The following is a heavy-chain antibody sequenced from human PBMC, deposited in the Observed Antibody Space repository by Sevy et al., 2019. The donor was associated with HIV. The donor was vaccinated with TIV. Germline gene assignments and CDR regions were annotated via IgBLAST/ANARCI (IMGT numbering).Heavy chain of an antibody. CDR2: IKSKTDGGTT. CDR3: TTQPQWELFDY. CDR1: GFTFSNAW. D-gene: IGHD1-26*01. J-gene: IGHJ4*02. V-gene: IGHV3-15*01. Sequence: GGSLRLSCAASGFTFSNAWMSWVRQAPGKGLEWVGRIKSKTDGGTTDYAAPVKGRFIISRDDSKNTLYLQMNSLKTEDTAVYYCTTQPQWELFDYWGQGTLVTVSS.